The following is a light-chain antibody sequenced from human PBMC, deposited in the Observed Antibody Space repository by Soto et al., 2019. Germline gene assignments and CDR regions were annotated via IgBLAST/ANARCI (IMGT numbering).Light chain of an antibody. CDR3: QQYNNWPTT. V-gene: IGKV3-15*01. CDR1: QSVSSN. Sequence: ETLMTQSPTTLSVPPGERATLSCKACQSVSSNVAWYQQKPGQAPRLLIYGASTRATGIPARFSGSGSGTEFTLTISSLQSEDVAVYYCQQYNNWPTTFGQGTKVDIK. CDR2: GAS. J-gene: IGKJ1*01.